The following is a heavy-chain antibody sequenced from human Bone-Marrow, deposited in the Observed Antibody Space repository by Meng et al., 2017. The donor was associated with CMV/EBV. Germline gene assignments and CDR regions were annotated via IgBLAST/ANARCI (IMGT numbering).Heavy chain of an antibody. D-gene: IGHD6-13*01. Sequence: ASVKVSCKTSGYTFTGYDINWVRQAAGQGLEWMGWMNPNSGNTDSAQKFQGRITMTRNTSISTAYMDLSSLRSEDTAVYYCAREASAAAGSGGFDDWGQGTLVTVSS. CDR1: GYTFTGYD. CDR3: AREASAAAGSGGFDD. CDR2: MNPNSGNT. V-gene: IGHV1-8*01. J-gene: IGHJ4*01.